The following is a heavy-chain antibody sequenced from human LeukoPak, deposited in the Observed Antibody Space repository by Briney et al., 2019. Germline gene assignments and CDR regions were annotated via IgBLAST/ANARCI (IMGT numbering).Heavy chain of an antibody. J-gene: IGHJ4*02. V-gene: IGHV1-8*02. CDR2: MNPNSGNT. CDR1: GGTFTSYD. D-gene: IGHD5-18*01. CDR3: ARVGYSYGYGHDY. Sequence: ASVKVSCKTSGGTFTSYDINWVRQATGQGLEWMGWMNPNSGNTGYAQKFQGRVTMTRNTSISTAYMELSSLRSEDTAVYYCARVGYSYGYGHDYWGQGTLVTVSS.